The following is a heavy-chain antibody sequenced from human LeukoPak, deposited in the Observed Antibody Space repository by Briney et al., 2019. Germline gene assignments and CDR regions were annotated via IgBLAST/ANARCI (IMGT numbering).Heavy chain of an antibody. CDR3: AIPSDYDILTGYYKAVDY. CDR1: GYTFTGYY. V-gene: IGHV1-2*06. CDR2: INPNSGGT. Sequence: ASVKVSCKASGYTFTGYYMHWVRQAPGQGLEWMGRINPNSGGTNYAQKFQGRVTMTRDTSLSTAYMELSRLRSDDTAVYYCAIPSDYDILTGYYKAVDYWGQGTLVTVSS. J-gene: IGHJ4*02. D-gene: IGHD3-9*01.